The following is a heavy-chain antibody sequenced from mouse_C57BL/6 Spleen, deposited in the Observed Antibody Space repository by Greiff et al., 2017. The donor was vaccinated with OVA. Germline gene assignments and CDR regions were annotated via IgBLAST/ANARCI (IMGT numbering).Heavy chain of an antibody. CDR1: GYTFTSYW. Sequence: QVQLQQSGAELVKPGASVKLSCKASGYTFTSYWMHWVKQRPEQGLEWIGMIHSNSGSTNYYEKFKSQATMTVDNSSSTAYMQLSSLTSEDYAVYYWARARGGNFDFDYWGQGTTLTVSS. CDR3: ARARGGNFDFDY. CDR2: IHSNSGST. J-gene: IGHJ2*01. D-gene: IGHD2-1*01. V-gene: IGHV1-64*01.